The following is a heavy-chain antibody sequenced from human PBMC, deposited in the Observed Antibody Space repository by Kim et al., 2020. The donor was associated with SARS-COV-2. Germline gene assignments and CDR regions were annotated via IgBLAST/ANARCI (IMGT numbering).Heavy chain of an antibody. J-gene: IGHJ6*01. CDR1: GFTFSDYH. V-gene: IGHV3-11*05. Sequence: GGSLRLSCAASGFTFSDYHMSWIRQAPGKGLEGVSYISSSSSYTNYADSVKGRFTISRDNAKNSLYLQMNSLRAEDTAVYYCARVGYDYVWGSYRDYYY. CDR2: ISSSSSYT. CDR3: ARVGYDYVWGSYRDYYY. D-gene: IGHD3-16*02.